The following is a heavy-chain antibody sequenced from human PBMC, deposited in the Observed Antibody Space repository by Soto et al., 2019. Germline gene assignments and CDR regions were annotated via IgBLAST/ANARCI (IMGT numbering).Heavy chain of an antibody. J-gene: IGHJ4*02. Sequence: QVQLQESGPGLVKPSQTLSLTCTVSGGSISSGGYYWSWIRQHPGKGPEWIGYIYYNGDTYYNPSLKSRVSISIDTSKNQFSLRLTSVTAADTAVYYCARSHRDNWGSPDYFDYWGQGTLVTVSS. V-gene: IGHV4-31*03. D-gene: IGHD7-27*01. CDR2: IYYNGDT. CDR1: GGSISSGGYY. CDR3: ARSHRDNWGSPDYFDY.